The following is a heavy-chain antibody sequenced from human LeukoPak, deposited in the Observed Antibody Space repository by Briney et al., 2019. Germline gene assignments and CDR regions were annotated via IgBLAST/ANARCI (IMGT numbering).Heavy chain of an antibody. CDR3: ARGGMAVTRDLDY. V-gene: IGHV3-21*01. CDR1: GFSFSSHS. J-gene: IGHJ4*02. CDR2: ISSNSGTI. Sequence: GGSLRLSCAASGFSFSSHSMAWVRLAAGKGLEWVSVISSNSGTIFYADSVKGRFTISRDNAKNLLYLQMNSLGAEDTALYYCARGGMAVTRDLDYWGQGTLVTISS. D-gene: IGHD2-8*01.